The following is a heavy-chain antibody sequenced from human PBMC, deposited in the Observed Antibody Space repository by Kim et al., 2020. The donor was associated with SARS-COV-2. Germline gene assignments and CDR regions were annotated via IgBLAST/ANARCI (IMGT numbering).Heavy chain of an antibody. CDR1: GYTLTELS. J-gene: IGHJ4*02. CDR2: FDPEDGET. V-gene: IGHV1-24*01. Sequence: ASVKVSCKVSGYTLTELSMHWVRQAPGKGLEWLGGFDPEDGETIYAQKFQGRVTMTEDTSTETAYMELSSLRSADTAENYCATKKSIFGVVTFDYWGQGT. CDR3: ATKKSIFGVVTFDY. D-gene: IGHD3-3*01.